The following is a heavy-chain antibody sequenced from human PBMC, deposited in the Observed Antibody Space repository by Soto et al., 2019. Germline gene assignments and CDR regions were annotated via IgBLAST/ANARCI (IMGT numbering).Heavy chain of an antibody. D-gene: IGHD3-10*01. V-gene: IGHV4-31*03. CDR2: IDYSGST. J-gene: IGHJ5*02. Sequence: QVQLQESGPGLVKPSQTLSLTCTVSGGSISSGGYYWSWIRQHPGKGLEWIGYIDYSGSTYYNPSLMSRVTNSVDTSKTQFSLKLSSVTAADSAVYYCARVSYGSGAGGGFDPWGQGTLVTVSS. CDR3: ARVSYGSGAGGGFDP. CDR1: GGSISSGGYY.